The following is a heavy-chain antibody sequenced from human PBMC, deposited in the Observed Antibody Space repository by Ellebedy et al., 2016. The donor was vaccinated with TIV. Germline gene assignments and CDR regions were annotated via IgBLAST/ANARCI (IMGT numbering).Heavy chain of an antibody. CDR2: MNPNSGNT. CDR1: GYTFTSYD. CDR3: ASSSVVVPAAILRSSSSSPLFDY. Sequence: ASVKVSCXASGYTFTSYDINWVRQATGQGLEWMGWMNPNSGNTGYAQKFQGRVTMTRNTSISTAYMELSSLRSEDTAVYYCASSSVVVPAAILRSSSSSPLFDYWGQGTLVTVSS. J-gene: IGHJ4*02. V-gene: IGHV1-8*01. D-gene: IGHD2-2*02.